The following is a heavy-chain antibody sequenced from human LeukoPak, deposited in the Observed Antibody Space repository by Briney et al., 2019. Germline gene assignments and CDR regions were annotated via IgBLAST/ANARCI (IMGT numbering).Heavy chain of an antibody. V-gene: IGHV4-38-2*01. J-gene: IGHJ4*02. Sequence: SETLSLTCAVSGYSISSGYYWGWIRQPPGKGLEWIGSIYHSGSTYYNPSLKSRVTISVDTSKNQFSLKLSSVTAADTAVYYCARRSPGGGGDYWGQGTLVTVSS. CDR2: IYHSGST. CDR1: GYSISSGYY. D-gene: IGHD3-16*01. CDR3: ARRSPGGGGDY.